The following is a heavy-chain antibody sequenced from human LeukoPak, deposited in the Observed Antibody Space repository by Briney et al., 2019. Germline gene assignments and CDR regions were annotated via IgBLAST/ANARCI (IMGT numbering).Heavy chain of an antibody. CDR3: ARAPGVVVPAAIGGEIDTFDI. D-gene: IGHD2-2*02. V-gene: IGHV4-30-2*01. CDR2: IYHSGST. Sequence: SETLSLTCTVSGGSISSGGYYWSWIRQPPGKGLEWIGYIYHSGSTYYNPSLKSRVTISVDRSKNQFSLKLSSVTAADTAVYYCARAPGVVVPAAIGGEIDTFDIWGQGTMVTVSS. CDR1: GGSISSGGYY. J-gene: IGHJ3*02.